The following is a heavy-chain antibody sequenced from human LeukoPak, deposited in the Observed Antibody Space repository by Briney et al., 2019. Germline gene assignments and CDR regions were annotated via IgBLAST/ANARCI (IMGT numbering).Heavy chain of an antibody. CDR1: GYTFTGYY. J-gene: IGHJ4*02. D-gene: IGHD3-22*01. Sequence: ASVKVSFKASGYTFTGYYMHWVRQAPGQGLEWMGWINPNSGGTNYAQKFQGRVTMTRDTSISTAYMELSRLRSDDTAVYYCARGGSYYDSSGYYYGSFDYWGQGTLVTVSS. V-gene: IGHV1-2*02. CDR2: INPNSGGT. CDR3: ARGGSYYDSSGYYYGSFDY.